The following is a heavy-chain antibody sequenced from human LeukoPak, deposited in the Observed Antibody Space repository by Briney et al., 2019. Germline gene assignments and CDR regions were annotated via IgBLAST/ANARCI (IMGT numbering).Heavy chain of an antibody. CDR2: INHSVGA. Sequence: PSETLSRTCAVYGGSLSNYYWTWVRQPPGKGLEWIGEINHSVGANYSPSLKSRVTISLDTSKNQFSLKLSSVTAADTAVYYCARTHYDFWSGYDYWGQGTLVTVSS. J-gene: IGHJ4*02. CDR1: GGSLSNYY. D-gene: IGHD3-3*01. CDR3: ARTHYDFWSGYDY. V-gene: IGHV4-34*01.